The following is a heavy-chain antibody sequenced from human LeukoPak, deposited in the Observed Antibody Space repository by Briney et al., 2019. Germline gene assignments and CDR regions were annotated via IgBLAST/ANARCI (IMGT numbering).Heavy chain of an antibody. D-gene: IGHD3-10*01. CDR3: ATIWCGELLSVFDY. V-gene: IGHV3-23*01. CDR1: GLPFRSYA. CDR2: ISGSGGST. Sequence: GGSLRLSCSASGLPFRSYAMSWVPQAPGKGLEWVSAISGSGGSTYYADSVKGRFTISRDNPKNTLYLQMNSLRAEDTAVYYCATIWCGELLSVFDYWGQGTLVTVSS. J-gene: IGHJ4*02.